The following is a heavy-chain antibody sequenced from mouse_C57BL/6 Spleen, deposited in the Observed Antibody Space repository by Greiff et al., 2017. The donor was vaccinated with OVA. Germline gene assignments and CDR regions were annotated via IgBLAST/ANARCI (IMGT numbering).Heavy chain of an antibody. CDR1: GYAFSSSW. V-gene: IGHV1-82*01. CDR3: ARRTTVPAMDY. Sequence: VQLQQSGPELVKPGASVKISCKASGYAFSSSWMNWVKQRPGKGLEWIGRIYPGDGDTNYNGKFKGKATLTADKASSTAYMQLSSLTSEDSAVYVCARRTTVPAMDYWGQGTSVTVSS. D-gene: IGHD1-1*01. CDR2: IYPGDGDT. J-gene: IGHJ4*01.